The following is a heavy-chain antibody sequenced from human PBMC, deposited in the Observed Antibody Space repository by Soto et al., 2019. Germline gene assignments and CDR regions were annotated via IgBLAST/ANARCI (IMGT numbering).Heavy chain of an antibody. D-gene: IGHD3-10*02. CDR1: GGTFSSYA. V-gene: IGHV1-69*01. J-gene: IGHJ4*02. CDR3: ARDLQSGYYYDRGYFDY. CDR2: IIPIFGTA. Sequence: QVQLVQSGAEVKKPGSSVKVSCKASGGTFSSYAISWVRQAPGQGLEWMGGIIPIFGTANYAQKFQGRVTITAAESTSTAYMELSSLRSEDTAVYYCARDLQSGYYYDRGYFDYWGQGTLVTVSS.